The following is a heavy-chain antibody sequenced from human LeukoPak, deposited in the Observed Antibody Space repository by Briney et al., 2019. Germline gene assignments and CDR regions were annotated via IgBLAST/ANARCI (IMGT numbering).Heavy chain of an antibody. CDR2: ISYDGSNK. J-gene: IGHJ4*02. V-gene: IGHV3-30*18. CDR1: GFTFSSYA. Sequence: PGGSLRLSCAASGFTFSSYAMPWVRQAPGKGLEWVAVISYDGSNKYYADSVKGRFTISRDNSKNTLYLQMNSLRAEDTAVYYCAKNAYGSGSLIDYWGQGTLVTVSS. D-gene: IGHD3-10*01. CDR3: AKNAYGSGSLIDY.